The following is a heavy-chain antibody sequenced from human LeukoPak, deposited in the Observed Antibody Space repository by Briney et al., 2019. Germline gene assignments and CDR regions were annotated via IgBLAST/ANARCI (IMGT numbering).Heavy chain of an antibody. D-gene: IGHD5/OR15-5a*01. Sequence: TGGSLRLSCAASGFTFSTYTMHWVRQAPGKGLEWVALISFDGSDTYSADSVKGRFTISRDNSKNTMYLQMNRLRPEDTAVYYCARDIGPIEVSGRSKDYWGQGTLVTVSS. J-gene: IGHJ4*02. CDR3: ARDIGPIEVSGRSKDY. CDR2: ISFDGSDT. V-gene: IGHV3-30*04. CDR1: GFTFSTYT.